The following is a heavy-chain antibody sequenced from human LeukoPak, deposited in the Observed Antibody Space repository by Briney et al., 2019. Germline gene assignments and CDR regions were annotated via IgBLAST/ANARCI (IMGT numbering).Heavy chain of an antibody. V-gene: IGHV3-21*01. J-gene: IGHJ4*02. CDR2: ISSSSSYI. CDR1: GFPFSAHS. Sequence: GALRLSFAASGFPFSAHSIKWVPQAPGKGLEWVSSISSSSSYINYADSVKGRFTISRDNAKNSLYLQMNSLRAEDMAVYYCARDSGSYSCWGQGTLVTVSS. D-gene: IGHD1-26*01. CDR3: ARDSGSYSC.